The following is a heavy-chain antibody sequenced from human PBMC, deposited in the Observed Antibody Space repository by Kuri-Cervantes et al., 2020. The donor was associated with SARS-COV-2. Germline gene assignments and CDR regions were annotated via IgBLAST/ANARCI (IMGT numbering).Heavy chain of an antibody. V-gene: IGHV3-33*08. D-gene: IGHD2/OR15-2a*01. CDR2: IWYDGSNK. J-gene: IGHJ2*01. CDR3: ARVPFFSASRWYFDL. Sequence: GGSLRLSCAASGFTFSSYGMHWVRQAPGKGLEWVAVIWYDGSNKYYADSVKGRFTISRDNSKNTLYLQMNSLRAEDTAVYYCARVPFFSASRWYFDLWGRGTRVTVSS. CDR1: GFTFSSYG.